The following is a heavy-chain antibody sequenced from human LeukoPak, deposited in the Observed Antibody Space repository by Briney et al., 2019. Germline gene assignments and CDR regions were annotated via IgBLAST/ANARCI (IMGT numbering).Heavy chain of an antibody. Sequence: GGSLRLSCAVSGFTFSSYAMSWVRQAPGKGLEWVSAISGSGGSTYYADSVKGRFTISRDNSKNTLYLQMNSLRAEDTAVYYCAKDRAGLGYCSGGSCYRPKKDYWGQGTLVTVSS. J-gene: IGHJ4*02. CDR1: GFTFSSYA. CDR2: ISGSGGST. D-gene: IGHD2-15*01. V-gene: IGHV3-23*01. CDR3: AKDRAGLGYCSGGSCYRPKKDY.